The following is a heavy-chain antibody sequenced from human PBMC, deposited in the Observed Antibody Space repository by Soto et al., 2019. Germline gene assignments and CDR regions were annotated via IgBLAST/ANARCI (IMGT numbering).Heavy chain of an antibody. Sequence: GASVKVSCKASGYTFTGYYMHWVRQAPGQGLEWMGWINPNSGGTSYAQKFQGRVTMTRDTSISTAYMELSRLRSDDTAVYYCARISIAAADGYWGQGTLVTVSS. CDR1: GYTFTGYY. J-gene: IGHJ4*02. V-gene: IGHV1-2*02. CDR2: INPNSGGT. D-gene: IGHD6-13*01. CDR3: ARISIAAADGY.